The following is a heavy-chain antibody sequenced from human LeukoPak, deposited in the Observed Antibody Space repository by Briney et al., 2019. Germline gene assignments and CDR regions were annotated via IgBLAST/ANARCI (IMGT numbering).Heavy chain of an antibody. D-gene: IGHD6-13*01. Sequence: SETLSLTCSVSGGSISSHYWTWIRQPPGKGLEWIGYIHNSGSINYNPSLKSRVTISVGTSRNQYSLKLTSVTAADTAVYCCARWLYSSSWARCFDPWGQGTLVTVSS. V-gene: IGHV4-59*11. CDR1: GGSISSHY. CDR3: ARWLYSSSWARCFDP. CDR2: IHNSGSI. J-gene: IGHJ5*02.